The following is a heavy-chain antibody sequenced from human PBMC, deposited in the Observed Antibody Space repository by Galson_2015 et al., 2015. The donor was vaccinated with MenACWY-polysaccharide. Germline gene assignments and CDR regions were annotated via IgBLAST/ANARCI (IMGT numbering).Heavy chain of an antibody. CDR1: GFSFNSYN. V-gene: IGHV3-21*03. CDR3: ARVGNWNPEGKDAFDL. J-gene: IGHJ3*01. CDR2: ISSGGNFI. Sequence: SLRLSCATSGFSFNSYNINWVRQAPGKGLEWVSSISSGGNFIYYTDSVKGRFTVSKDKTKESVHLQMSSLRAEDTAVYYCARVGNWNPEGKDAFDLWGQGTMVTVSS. D-gene: IGHD1-20*01.